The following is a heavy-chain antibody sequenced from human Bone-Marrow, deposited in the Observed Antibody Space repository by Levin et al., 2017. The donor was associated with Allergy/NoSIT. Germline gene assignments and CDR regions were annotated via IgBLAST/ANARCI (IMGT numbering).Heavy chain of an antibody. J-gene: IGHJ4*02. V-gene: IGHV1-18*01. CDR1: GYTFTSYG. Sequence: VASVKVSCKASGYTFTSYGISWVRQAPGQGLEWMGWISAYNGNTNYAQKLQGRVTMTTDTSTSTAYMELRSLRSDDTAVYYCARDHAGRWLQLLGTPFDYWGQGTLVTVSS. CDR2: ISAYNGNT. D-gene: IGHD5-24*01. CDR3: ARDHAGRWLQLLGTPFDY.